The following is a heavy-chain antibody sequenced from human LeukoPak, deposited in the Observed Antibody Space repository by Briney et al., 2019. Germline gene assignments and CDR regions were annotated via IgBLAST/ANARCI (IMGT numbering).Heavy chain of an antibody. V-gene: IGHV4-34*01. J-gene: IGHJ6*03. CDR2: INHSGTT. Sequence: PSETLSLTCAVYGGSFSGYYWSWIRQPPGKGLEWIGEINHSGTTNYNPSLKSRVTMSVDTSKNQFSLKLSSVTAADTAVYYCARGVGHYYYYMDVWGKGTTVTVPS. CDR1: GGSFSGYY. CDR3: ARGVGHYYYYMDV.